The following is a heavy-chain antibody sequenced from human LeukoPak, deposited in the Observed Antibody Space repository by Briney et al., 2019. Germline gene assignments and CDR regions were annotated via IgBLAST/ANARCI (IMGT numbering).Heavy chain of an antibody. J-gene: IGHJ6*02. CDR1: GYTFTGYY. Sequence: ASVKVSCKASGYTFTGYYMHWVRQAPGQGLEWMGWINPNSGGTNYAQKFQGRVTMTRDTSISTAYMELSRLRSDDTAVYYCARDHDYVYYYYGMDVWGQGTTVTVSS. CDR2: INPNSGGT. V-gene: IGHV1-2*02. CDR3: ARDHDYVYYYYGMDV. D-gene: IGHD4-17*01.